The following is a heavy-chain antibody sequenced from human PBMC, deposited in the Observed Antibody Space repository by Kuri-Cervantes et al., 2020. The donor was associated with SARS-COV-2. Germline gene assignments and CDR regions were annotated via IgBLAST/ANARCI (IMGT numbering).Heavy chain of an antibody. V-gene: IGHV3-23*01. J-gene: IGHJ4*02. D-gene: IGHD6-13*01. CDR2: IGGSGGNT. CDR1: GFPFSDYA. CDR3: AKVILNSDSSTLGRFDF. Sequence: GGSLRLSCAVSGFPFSDYAMGWVPQAPGKGLEWVTGIGGSGGNTYYADSVKGRFTISRDNSKNTLYLQTNSLRAEDTAIYYCAKVILNSDSSTLGRFDFWGLRTLVTVSS.